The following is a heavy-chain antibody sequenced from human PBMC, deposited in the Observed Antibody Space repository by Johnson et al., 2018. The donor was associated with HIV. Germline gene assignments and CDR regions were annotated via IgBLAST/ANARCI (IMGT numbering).Heavy chain of an antibody. CDR2: IRYDETEK. V-gene: IGHV3-30*02. Sequence: QVQLVESGGRVVRPGGSLRLSCAASGFIFSSYGMHWARQAPGKGLEWVAFIRYDETEKYYADSVKGRFTISRDNSKSTLFLHMNTLRAEDTALYYCAREVRYNWNQVPAVDIWGQGTMVTISS. D-gene: IGHD1-20*01. J-gene: IGHJ3*02. CDR3: AREVRYNWNQVPAVDI. CDR1: GFIFSSYG.